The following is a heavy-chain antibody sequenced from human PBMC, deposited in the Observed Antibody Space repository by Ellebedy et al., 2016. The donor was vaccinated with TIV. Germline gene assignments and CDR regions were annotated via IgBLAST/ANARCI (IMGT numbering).Heavy chain of an antibody. Sequence: ASVKVSCKASGYTFTGYYMHWVRQAPGQGLEWMGWINPNSGGTNYAQKFQGWVTMTRDTSISTAYMELSRLRSDDTAVYYCARGDTAMVFGFDYWGQGTLVTVSS. CDR1: GYTFTGYY. CDR3: ARGDTAMVFGFDY. J-gene: IGHJ4*02. V-gene: IGHV1-2*04. D-gene: IGHD5-18*01. CDR2: INPNSGGT.